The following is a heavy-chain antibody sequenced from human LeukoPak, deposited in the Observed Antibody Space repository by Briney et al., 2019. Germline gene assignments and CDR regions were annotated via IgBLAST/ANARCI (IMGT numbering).Heavy chain of an antibody. Sequence: PEGSLRLSCAASGFTFSSYGMHWVRQAPGKGLEWVAFIRYDGSNKYYADSVKGRFTISRDNSKNTLYLQMNSLRAEDTAVYYCAKEGPVIEQWLVQYFDYWGQGTLVTVSS. J-gene: IGHJ4*02. CDR2: IRYDGSNK. CDR3: AKEGPVIEQWLVQYFDY. D-gene: IGHD6-19*01. V-gene: IGHV3-30*02. CDR1: GFTFSSYG.